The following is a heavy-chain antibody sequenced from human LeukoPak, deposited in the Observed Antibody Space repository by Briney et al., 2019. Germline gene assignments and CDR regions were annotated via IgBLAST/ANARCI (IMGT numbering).Heavy chain of an antibody. J-gene: IGHJ4*02. Sequence: GGSLRLSCAASGFTFSSHSMNWVRQAPGKGPEWVSSISSTGKYINYADSVKGRFTISRDNAKSSLFLQMNSLRAEDTAVYYCTRDKGVGRDGHNRYFDYWGQGTLVTVSS. CDR1: GFTFSSHS. CDR3: TRDKGVGRDGHNRYFDY. D-gene: IGHD5-24*01. V-gene: IGHV3-21*01. CDR2: ISSTGKYI.